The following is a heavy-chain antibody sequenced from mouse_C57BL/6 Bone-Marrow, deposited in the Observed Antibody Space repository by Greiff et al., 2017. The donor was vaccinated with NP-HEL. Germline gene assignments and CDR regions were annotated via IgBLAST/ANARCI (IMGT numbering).Heavy chain of an antibody. Sequence: QVQLQQPGAELVMPGASVKLSCKASGYTFNSYWMHWVKQRPGQGLEWIGEIDPSDSYTNYNQKFKGKSTLTVDKSSSTADMQLSSLTSEDSAVYYCARGGFPPFAYWGQGTLVTVSA. CDR2: IDPSDSYT. J-gene: IGHJ3*01. CDR1: GYTFNSYW. CDR3: ARGGFPPFAY. V-gene: IGHV1-69*01.